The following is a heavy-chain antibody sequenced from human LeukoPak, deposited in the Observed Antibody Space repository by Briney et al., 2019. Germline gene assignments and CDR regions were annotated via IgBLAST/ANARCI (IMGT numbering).Heavy chain of an antibody. V-gene: IGHV3-23*01. CDR3: AKGGYCSSTSCYFYYYYYMDV. D-gene: IGHD2-2*01. CDR1: RFTFSSYA. Sequence: GGSLRLSCAASRFTFSSYAMSWVRQAPGKGLEWVSAISGSGGSTYYADSVKGRFTISRDNSKNTLYLQMNSLRAEDTAVYYCAKGGYCSSTSCYFYYYYYMDVWGKGTTVTVSS. J-gene: IGHJ6*03. CDR2: ISGSGGST.